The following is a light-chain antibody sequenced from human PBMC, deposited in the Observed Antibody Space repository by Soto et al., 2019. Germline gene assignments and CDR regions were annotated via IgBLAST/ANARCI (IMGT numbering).Light chain of an antibody. CDR1: SSDIGTYNL. CDR2: EAT. V-gene: IGLV2-23*01. CDR3: CSYAGGSTLV. Sequence: QSALTQPASVSGSPGQSITISCTGTSSDIGTYNLVSWYQHHPGNAPKLMVYEATKRPSGVSSRFSGSKSGNTAPLTISGLQTEDVADYYCCSYAGGSTLVFGGGAKLTVL. J-gene: IGLJ3*02.